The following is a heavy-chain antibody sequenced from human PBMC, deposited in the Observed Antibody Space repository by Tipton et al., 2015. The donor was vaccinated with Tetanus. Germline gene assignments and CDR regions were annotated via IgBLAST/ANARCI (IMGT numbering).Heavy chain of an antibody. CDR3: ARDYCSGGSCYGVWFDP. D-gene: IGHD2-15*01. Sequence: QLVQSGAEVKKPGASVKASCKASGYTFTSYDINWVRQATGQGLEWMGWMNPNSGNTGYAQKFQGRVTMTRNTSTSTAYMELRSLRSDDTAVYYCARDYCSGGSCYGVWFDPWGQGTLVTVSS. J-gene: IGHJ5*02. CDR2: MNPNSGNT. V-gene: IGHV1-8*01. CDR1: GYTFTSYD.